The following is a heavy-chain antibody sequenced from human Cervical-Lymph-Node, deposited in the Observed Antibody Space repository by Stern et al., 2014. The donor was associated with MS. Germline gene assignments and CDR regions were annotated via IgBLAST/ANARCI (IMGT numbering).Heavy chain of an antibody. CDR3: ASGDNYDALHI. CDR2: IRSEGSNT. J-gene: IGHJ3*02. CDR1: EFTFSNYW. V-gene: IGHV3-74*02. Sequence: EVQMVESGGGLVQPGGSLRLSCAATEFTFSNYWMHWVRQVPGRGLVWVSRIRSEGSNTMYGASVRGRFTISRATPRTKLYLQMNTLRAEDTAVYYCASGDNYDALHIWGQGTMVTVSS. D-gene: IGHD5-24*01.